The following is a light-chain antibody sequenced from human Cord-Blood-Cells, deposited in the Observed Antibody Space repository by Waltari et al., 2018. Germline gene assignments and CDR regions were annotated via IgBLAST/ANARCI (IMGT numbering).Light chain of an antibody. CDR1: QDISNY. Sequence: DIQMTQSPSSLSASVGDRVTITCQASQDISNYLNLYQQKPGKAPKLLIYDASNLETGVPSRFSGNGSGKDFTFTISRLQPEDIATYYCQQYDNLITFGQGTRLEIK. J-gene: IGKJ5*01. CDR3: QQYDNLIT. CDR2: DAS. V-gene: IGKV1-33*01.